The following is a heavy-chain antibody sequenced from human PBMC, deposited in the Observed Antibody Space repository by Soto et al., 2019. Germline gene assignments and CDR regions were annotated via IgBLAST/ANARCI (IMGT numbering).Heavy chain of an antibody. J-gene: IGHJ4*02. D-gene: IGHD6-13*01. CDR2: INSDGSST. CDR3: ARDTGFIAAVLDY. CDR1: GFTFSSNW. Sequence: EVQLVESGGSLVQPGGSLRLSCAASGFTFSSNWMHWVRQAPGKGLVWVSRINSDGSSTSYADSVKGRFTISRDNAKNTLYLQMNSLRAEDTTVYYCARDTGFIAAVLDYWGQGTLVTVSS. V-gene: IGHV3-74*01.